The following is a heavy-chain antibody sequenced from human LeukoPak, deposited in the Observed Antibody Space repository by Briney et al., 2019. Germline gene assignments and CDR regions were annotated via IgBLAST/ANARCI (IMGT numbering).Heavy chain of an antibody. Sequence: SETLSLTCTVSGGSISSGGYYWCWIRQHPGKGLEWIGYIYYSGSTYYNPSLKSRVTISVDTSKNQFSLKLSSVTAADTAVYYCASRGGTMVRGVRGIDYWGQGTLVTVSS. J-gene: IGHJ4*02. V-gene: IGHV4-31*03. D-gene: IGHD3-10*01. CDR1: GGSISSGGYY. CDR2: IYYSGST. CDR3: ASRGGTMVRGVRGIDY.